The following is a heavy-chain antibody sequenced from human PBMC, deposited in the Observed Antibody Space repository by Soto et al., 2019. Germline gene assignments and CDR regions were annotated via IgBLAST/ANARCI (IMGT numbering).Heavy chain of an antibody. V-gene: IGHV4-34*01. Sequence: QVQLQQWGAGLLKPSETLSLTCAVYGGSFSGYQWSWIRQTPGKGLEWIGGINDSGDINYNPSLKSRVIILVESPKKQISLRLSSVAAADTAVYYCARGLILWFGELSRRGGYYYYMDVWGQGTTVTVSS. J-gene: IGHJ6*03. CDR1: GGSFSGYQ. CDR3: ARGLILWFGELSRRGGYYYYMDV. D-gene: IGHD3-10*01. CDR2: INDSGDI.